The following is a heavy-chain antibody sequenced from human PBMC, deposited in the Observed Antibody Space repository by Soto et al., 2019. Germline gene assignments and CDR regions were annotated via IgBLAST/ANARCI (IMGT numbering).Heavy chain of an antibody. V-gene: IGHV5-51*01. Sequence: GESLKISCKGSGYSFTTYWIGWVRQLPGQGLEWMGVMFPGDSDTRYSPSFQGQVTMSADPSTNTAYLEWSSLKAADSAMYYCAKVPDSSLGTMDVWGQGTTVTVSS. CDR1: GYSFTTYW. J-gene: IGHJ6*02. D-gene: IGHD6-19*01. CDR2: MFPGDSDT. CDR3: AKVPDSSLGTMDV.